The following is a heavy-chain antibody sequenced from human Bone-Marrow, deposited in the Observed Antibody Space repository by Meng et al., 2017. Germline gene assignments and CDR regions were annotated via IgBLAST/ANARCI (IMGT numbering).Heavy chain of an antibody. D-gene: IGHD3-10*01. CDR1: GFTFSSYS. V-gene: IGHV3-21*01. J-gene: IGHJ5*02. CDR3: ARDGPITMVRGVITA. Sequence: GESLKISCAASGFTFSSYSMNWVRQAPGKGLEWVSSISSSSSYIYYADSVKGRFTISRDNAKNSLYLQMNSLRAEDTAVYYCARDGPITMVRGVITAWGQGTLVTVSS. CDR2: ISSSSSYI.